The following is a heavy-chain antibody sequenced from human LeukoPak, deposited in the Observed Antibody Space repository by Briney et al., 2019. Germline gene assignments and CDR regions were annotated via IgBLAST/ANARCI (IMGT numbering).Heavy chain of an antibody. D-gene: IGHD2-2*01. CDR1: GFTFSSYG. CDR3: ASGKGYCSSTSCGHPNWFDP. CDR2: IWYDGSNK. J-gene: IGHJ5*02. V-gene: IGHV3-33*01. Sequence: GGSLRLSCAASGFTFSSYGMHWVRQAPGKGLEWVAVIWYDGSNKYYADSVKGRFTISRDNSKNTLYLQMNSLRSEDTAVYYCASGKGYCSSTSCGHPNWFDPWGQGTLVTVSS.